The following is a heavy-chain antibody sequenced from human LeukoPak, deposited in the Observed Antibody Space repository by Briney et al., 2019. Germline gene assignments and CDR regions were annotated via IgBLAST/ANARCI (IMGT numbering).Heavy chain of an antibody. CDR2: ISGSGGST. J-gene: IGHJ4*02. CDR1: GFTFSSYA. V-gene: IGHV3-23*01. Sequence: PGESLRLSCAASGFTFSSYAMSWVRQAPGKGLEWVSAISGSGGSTYYADSVKGRFTISRDNAKNSLYLQMNSLRAEDMALYYCAKSAGSYYDSSGTSIDYWGQGTLVTVSS. CDR3: AKSAGSYYDSSGTSIDY. D-gene: IGHD3-22*01.